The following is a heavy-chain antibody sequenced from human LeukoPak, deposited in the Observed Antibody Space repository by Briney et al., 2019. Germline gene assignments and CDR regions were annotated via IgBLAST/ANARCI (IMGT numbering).Heavy chain of an antibody. CDR1: GGSISSYY. D-gene: IGHD3-3*01. V-gene: IGHV4-59*08. CDR2: IYYSGST. CDR3: ARHFWMDDAFDI. Sequence: PSESLSLTCTVSGGSISSYYWSWIRQPPGKGLEWIAYIYYSGSTNYNPSLKSRVTISVDTSKNQFSLKLSSGTAADTAVYYCARHFWMDDAFDIWGQGTMVTVSS. J-gene: IGHJ3*02.